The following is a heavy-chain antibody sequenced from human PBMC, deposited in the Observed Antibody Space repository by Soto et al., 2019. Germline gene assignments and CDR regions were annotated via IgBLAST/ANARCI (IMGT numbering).Heavy chain of an antibody. D-gene: IGHD6-13*01. CDR3: ARSIAAAGYFDD. Sequence: SETLSLTCAVSGYSISSGYYWGWIRQPPGKGLEWIGSIYHSGSTYYNPSLKSRVTISVDTSKNQFSLKLSSVTAADTAVYYWARSIAAAGYFDDWGQGTLVTVSS. J-gene: IGHJ4*02. CDR1: GYSISSGYY. CDR2: IYHSGST. V-gene: IGHV4-38-2*01.